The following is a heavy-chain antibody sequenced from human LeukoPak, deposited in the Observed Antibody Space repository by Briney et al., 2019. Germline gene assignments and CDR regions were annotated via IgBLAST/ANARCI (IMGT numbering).Heavy chain of an antibody. V-gene: IGHV4-4*07. CDR1: GGSISSYY. CDR2: IYTSGST. D-gene: IGHD2-15*01. J-gene: IGHJ6*03. CDR3: ARDSSYCSGGSCFSHYYYMDV. Sequence: PSETLSLTCTVSGGSISSYYWSWIRQPAGKGLEWIGRIYTSGSTNYNPSLKSRVTMSVDTSENQFSLKLSSVTAADTAVYYCARDSSYCSGGSCFSHYYYMDVWGKGTTVTVSS.